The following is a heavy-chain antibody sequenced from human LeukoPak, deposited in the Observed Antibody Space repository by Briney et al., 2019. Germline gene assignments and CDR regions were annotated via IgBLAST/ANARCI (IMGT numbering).Heavy chain of an antibody. CDR2: INHSGST. CDR1: GGSFSGYY. J-gene: IGHJ4*02. V-gene: IGHV4-34*01. CDR3: VRGREADY. Sequence: SETLSLTCAVYGGSFSGYYWSWIRQPPGKGLEWIGEINHSGSTNYNPSLKSRVTISVDTSKNQFSLKLSSVTAADTAVYYCVRGREADYWGQGTLVTVSS. D-gene: IGHD1-26*01.